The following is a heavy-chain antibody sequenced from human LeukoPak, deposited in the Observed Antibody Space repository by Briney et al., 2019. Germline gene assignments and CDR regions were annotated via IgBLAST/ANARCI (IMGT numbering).Heavy chain of an antibody. J-gene: IGHJ1*01. CDR3: ARGRDTAMVEH. Sequence: SETLSLTCAVYGGSFSGYYWSWIRQPPGKGLEWIGEINHSGSTNYNPSLKSRVTISVDTSKNQFSLKLSSVTAADTAVYYCARGRDTAMVEHWGERALLTVSS. CDR1: GGSFSGYY. V-gene: IGHV4-34*01. D-gene: IGHD5-18*01. CDR2: INHSGST.